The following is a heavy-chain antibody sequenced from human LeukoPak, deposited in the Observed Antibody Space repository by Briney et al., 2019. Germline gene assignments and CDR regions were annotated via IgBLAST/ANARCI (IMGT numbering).Heavy chain of an antibody. CDR3: ARAPRGYCSGGSCYPD. Sequence: ASVKVSCKASGHTFTGYYMHWVRQAPGQGLEWMGWINPNSGATNYAQKFQGRVTMTRDTSISTAYMDLSSLRSDDTAVYYCARAPRGYCSGGSCYPDWGQGTLVTVSS. V-gene: IGHV1-2*02. CDR2: INPNSGAT. CDR1: GHTFTGYY. D-gene: IGHD2-15*01. J-gene: IGHJ4*02.